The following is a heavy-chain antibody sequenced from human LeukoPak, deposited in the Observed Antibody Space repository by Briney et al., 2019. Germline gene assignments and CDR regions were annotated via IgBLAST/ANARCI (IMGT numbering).Heavy chain of an antibody. CDR2: INPGGGNT. CDR1: GYTFTSYY. Sequence: ASVKVSCKASGYTFTSYYIHWVRQAPGQGLEWMGLINPGGGNTNYAQNFQGRVTMTRDTSASTVYMELSSLRSEDTAIYYCARTRDGYNDAYDIWGQGTVVTVPS. D-gene: IGHD5-24*01. CDR3: ARTRDGYNDAYDI. J-gene: IGHJ3*02. V-gene: IGHV1-46*01.